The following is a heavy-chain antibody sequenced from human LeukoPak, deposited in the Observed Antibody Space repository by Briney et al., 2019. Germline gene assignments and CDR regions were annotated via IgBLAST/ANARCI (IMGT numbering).Heavy chain of an antibody. J-gene: IGHJ5*02. V-gene: IGHV4-61*02. CDR3: AREWRNYYDSSARCWFDP. CDR2: IYTSGST. CDR1: GGSISSGSYY. D-gene: IGHD3-22*01. Sequence: PSQTLSLTCTVSGGSISSGSYYWSWIRQPAGKGLEWIGRIYTSGSTNYNPSLKSRVTISVDMSKNQFSLKLSSVTAADTAVYYCAREWRNYYDSSARCWFDPWGQGTLVTVSS.